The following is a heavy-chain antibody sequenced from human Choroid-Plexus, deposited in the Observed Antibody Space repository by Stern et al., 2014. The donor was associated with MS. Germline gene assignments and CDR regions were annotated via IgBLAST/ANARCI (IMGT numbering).Heavy chain of an antibody. CDR3: ARDSRHYDASYYFDS. CDR2: FIPIFGTA. V-gene: IGHV1-69*01. D-gene: IGHD3-16*01. J-gene: IGHJ4*02. Sequence: VQLVESGAEVKKPGSSVKVSCKASGGTFSSYAMNWVRQAPGQGPEWMGGFIPIFGTANYAQKFQGRVTITADESTSTAYMELSSLRSEDTAVYYCARDSRHYDASYYFDSWGQGTLVTVSS. CDR1: GGTFSSYA.